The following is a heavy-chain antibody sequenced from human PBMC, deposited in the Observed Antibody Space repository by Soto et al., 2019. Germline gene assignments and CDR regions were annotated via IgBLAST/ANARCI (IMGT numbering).Heavy chain of an antibody. CDR2: IYYSGST. CDR1: GGSVSSGSYY. V-gene: IGHV4-61*01. Sequence: PSETLSLTCTVSGGSVSSGSYYWSWIRHPPGKGLEWIGYIYYSGSTNYNPSLKSRVTISVDTSKNQFSLKLSSVTAAETAVYYCAREVLELTFDYWGQGILVTVSS. D-gene: IGHD1-7*01. J-gene: IGHJ4*02. CDR3: AREVLELTFDY.